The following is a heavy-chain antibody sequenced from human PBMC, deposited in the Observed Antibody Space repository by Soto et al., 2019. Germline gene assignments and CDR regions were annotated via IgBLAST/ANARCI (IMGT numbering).Heavy chain of an antibody. CDR3: AKVVRSNFFYH. V-gene: IGHV4-61*01. J-gene: IGHJ4*02. CDR1: DASVSDKTYH. Sequence: KPSETLSLTCIVSDASVSDKTYHWSWIRQPPGKGLDWIAYIYYTGTARYNPYLKSRVSMSVDTSRNQFSLIRSSVTAADTAVYYCAKVVRSNFFYHWGLGTLVTVSS. CDR2: IYYTGTA. D-gene: IGHD3-10*02.